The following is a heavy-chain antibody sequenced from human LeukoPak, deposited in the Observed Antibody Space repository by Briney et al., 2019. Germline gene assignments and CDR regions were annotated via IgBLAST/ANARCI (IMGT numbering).Heavy chain of an antibody. J-gene: IGHJ4*02. D-gene: IGHD6-19*01. Sequence: PSETLSLTCAVYGENFSIYFYSWIRQPPGKGLEWIGYIYYSGSTNYNPSLKSRVTISVDTSKNQFSLKLSSVTAADTAVYYCARGGGDSSGWSLFDYWGQGTLVTVSS. CDR2: IYYSGST. V-gene: IGHV4-59*01. CDR1: GENFSIYF. CDR3: ARGGGDSSGWSLFDY.